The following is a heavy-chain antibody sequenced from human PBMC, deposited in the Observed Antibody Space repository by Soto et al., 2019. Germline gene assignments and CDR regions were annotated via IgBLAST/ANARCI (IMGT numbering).Heavy chain of an antibody. CDR1: GFTVSSNY. D-gene: IGHD2-2*01. CDR2: IYSGGST. CDR3: ARESRDGFWYYFDY. V-gene: IGHV3-53*01. Sequence: LRLSCAASGFTVSSNYMSLVRQAPGKGLEWVSVIYSGGSTYYADSVKGRFTTSRDNSKNTLYLQMNSLRAEDTAVYYCARESRDGFWYYFDYWGQGTLVTVSS. J-gene: IGHJ4*02.